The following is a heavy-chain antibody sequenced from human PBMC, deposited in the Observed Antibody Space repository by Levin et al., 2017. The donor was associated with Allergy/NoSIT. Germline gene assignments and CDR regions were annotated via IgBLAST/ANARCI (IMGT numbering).Heavy chain of an antibody. CDR2: ITPDGGST. D-gene: IGHD4-17*01. V-gene: IGHV1-46*04. J-gene: IGHJ4*02. Sequence: GGSLRLSCKATGYIFTNYVVHWVRQAPGQGLEWVGAITPDGGSTSYSQNLRGRVIVTRDTSTSTVYMELSSLRSEDTAVYYCARRHPTSYGDYDYWGQGTLVTVSS. CDR3: ARRHPTSYGDYDY. CDR1: GYIFTNYV.